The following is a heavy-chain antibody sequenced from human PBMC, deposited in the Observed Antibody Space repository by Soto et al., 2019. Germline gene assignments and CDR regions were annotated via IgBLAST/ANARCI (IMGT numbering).Heavy chain of an antibody. CDR1: GFTFDDYG. CDR2: INWNGGST. D-gene: IGHD2-2*01. V-gene: IGHV3-20*04. Sequence: PGGSLRLSCAASGFTFDDYGMSWVRQAPGKGLEWVSGINWNGGSTGYADSVKGRFTISRDNAKNSLYLQMNSLRAEDTALYYCARDPRNGYCSSTSCLRTMDVWGQGTTVTVSS. J-gene: IGHJ6*02. CDR3: ARDPRNGYCSSTSCLRTMDV.